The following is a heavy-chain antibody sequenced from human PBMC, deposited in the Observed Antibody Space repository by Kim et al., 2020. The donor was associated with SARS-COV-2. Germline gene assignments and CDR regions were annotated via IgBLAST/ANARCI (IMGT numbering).Heavy chain of an antibody. CDR3: ARVSSSWYYGSGSNHYGMDV. V-gene: IGHV4-59*01. Sequence: SETLSLTCTVSGGSISSYYWSWIRQPPGKGLEWIGYIYYSGSTNYNPSLKSRVTISVDTSKNQFSLKLSSVTAADTAVYYCARVSSSWYYGSGSNHYGMDVWGQGTTVTVSS. J-gene: IGHJ6*02. CDR2: IYYSGST. CDR1: GGSISSYY. D-gene: IGHD3-10*01.